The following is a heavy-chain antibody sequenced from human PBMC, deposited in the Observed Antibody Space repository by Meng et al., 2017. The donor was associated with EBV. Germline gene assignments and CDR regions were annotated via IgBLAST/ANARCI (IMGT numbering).Heavy chain of an antibody. CDR2: FLPTLGAP. CDR1: GGPFRNYA. D-gene: IGHD3-10*01. Sequence: QGLLVQSAVEVKKPGSSVKVSCKTSGGPFRNYAISWVRQAPGQGLEWLGGFLPTLGAPNYAQKFHGRVSITADESTSTHYMDLSSLRSEDTAVYYCASESGRGYTPDYWGQGTLVTVSS. J-gene: IGHJ4*02. CDR3: ASESGRGYTPDY. V-gene: IGHV1-69*01.